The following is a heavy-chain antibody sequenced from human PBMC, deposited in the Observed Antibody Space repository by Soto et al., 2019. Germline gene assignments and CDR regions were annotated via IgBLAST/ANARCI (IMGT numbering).Heavy chain of an antibody. CDR1: GFTFDDFG. J-gene: IGHJ4*02. Sequence: QVQLVESGGGVVQPGTSLKLSCAASGFTFDDFGFHWVRQAPGKGLEWVATLSYDGSHQYYADSVKGRFTISRDNSKNTMYQQMKIRKSDDTAMYYYSEEMFPRTVINSSWTWGDYWGQGTLVTVSS. CDR3: SEEMFPRTVINSSWTWGDY. CDR2: LSYDGSHQ. D-gene: IGHD3-22*01. V-gene: IGHV3-30*18.